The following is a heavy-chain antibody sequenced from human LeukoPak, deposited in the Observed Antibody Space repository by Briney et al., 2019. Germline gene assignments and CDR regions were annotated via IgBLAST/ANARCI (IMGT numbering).Heavy chain of an antibody. J-gene: IGHJ4*02. CDR2: IYTSGST. CDR3: ARDTFWLGKYYFDY. V-gene: IGHV4-4*07. CDR1: GGSMSSYY. Sequence: SETLSLTCSVSGGSMSSYYWSWIRQPAGKGLEWIGRIYTSGSTNYNPSLKTRLTMSVDTSKRQFSLKLSSVTAADTAVYYCARDTFWLGKYYFDYWGQGTLVTVSS. D-gene: IGHD3-9*01.